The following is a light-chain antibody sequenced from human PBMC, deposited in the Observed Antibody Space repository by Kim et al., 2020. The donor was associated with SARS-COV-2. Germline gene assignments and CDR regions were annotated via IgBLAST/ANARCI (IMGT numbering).Light chain of an antibody. CDR3: LQYGNSPWT. J-gene: IGKJ1*01. V-gene: IGKV3-20*01. CDR1: QSVGSSY. Sequence: TVLTQSPGTLSLSPGERATLSCRASQSVGSSYLAWYQQKLGQAPRLLIHGASTRATGIPDRFSGSGSGTDFSLTISRLEPEDFAVYCCLQYGNSPWTFGQGTKVDIK. CDR2: GAS.